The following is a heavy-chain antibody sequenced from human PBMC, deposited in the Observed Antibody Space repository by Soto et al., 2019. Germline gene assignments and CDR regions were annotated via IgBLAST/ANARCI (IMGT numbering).Heavy chain of an antibody. CDR1: GFTLSSNY. CDR3: AREGSGTYYT. CDR2: IYTNFRT. J-gene: IGHJ4*02. D-gene: IGHD3-10*01. V-gene: IGHV3-66*01. Sequence: EVQLVESGGGLVQPGGSLRLSCAASGFTLSSNYMSWVRQAPGKGLEWVSVIYTNFRTDYADSVKGRFTISADISKNTRYLQMNSLRAEDTAVYYCAREGSGTYYTWGQGTLVTVSS.